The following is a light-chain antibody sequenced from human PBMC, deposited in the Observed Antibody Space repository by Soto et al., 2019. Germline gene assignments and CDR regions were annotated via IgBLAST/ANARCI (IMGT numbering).Light chain of an antibody. J-gene: IGLJ1*01. CDR3: SSYTSSITYV. CDR2: EVS. CDR1: SSDVGGYNY. Sequence: QSALTQPASVSGSPGQSITISCTGTSSDVGGYNYVSWYQQHPGKAPKLMIYEVSNRPSGVSNRFSGSKSGNTASLTISGLQAEDEADYYCSSYTSSITYVFGTATKVTVL. V-gene: IGLV2-14*01.